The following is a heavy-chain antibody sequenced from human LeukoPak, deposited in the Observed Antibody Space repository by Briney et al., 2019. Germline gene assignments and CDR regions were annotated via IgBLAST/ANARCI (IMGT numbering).Heavy chain of an antibody. CDR3: ARDIVGATRSRSMFDY. CDR2: INPNSGGT. CDR1: GYTFTGYY. J-gene: IGHJ4*02. V-gene: IGHV1-2*02. D-gene: IGHD1-26*01. Sequence: ASVKVSCKASGYTFTGYYMHWVRQAPGQGLEYMGWINPNSGGTNYAQRFQGRVTMTGDTSISTAYMELSRLRSDDTAVYYCARDIVGATRSRSMFDYWGQGTLVTVSS.